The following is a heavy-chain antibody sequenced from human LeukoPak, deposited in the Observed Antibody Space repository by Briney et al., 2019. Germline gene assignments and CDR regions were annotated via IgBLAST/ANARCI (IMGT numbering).Heavy chain of an antibody. J-gene: IGHJ4*02. Sequence: ATVTISFKFSGYTFTDYYIHWVQHAPGKGLEWMGVVDPEDGETIYAEKYQGRVTIPADTSTDTAYMERSSLRSEETAVYYCATAYSSSSDFDYWGQGTLVTVSS. CDR1: GYTFTDYY. D-gene: IGHD6-6*01. CDR2: VDPEDGET. CDR3: ATAYSSSSDFDY. V-gene: IGHV1-69-2*01.